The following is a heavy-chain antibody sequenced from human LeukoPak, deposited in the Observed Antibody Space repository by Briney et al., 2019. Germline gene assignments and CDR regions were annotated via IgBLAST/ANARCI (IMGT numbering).Heavy chain of an antibody. Sequence: PSETLSLTCAVYGGSFSGYYWTWIRQPPGKGLEWIGYIYYSGSTNYNPSLKSRVTISVDTSKNQFSLKLSSVTAADTAAYYCARHVDYGDYVEFDYWGQGTLVTVSS. J-gene: IGHJ4*02. V-gene: IGHV4-59*08. D-gene: IGHD4-17*01. CDR1: GGSFSGYY. CDR2: IYYSGST. CDR3: ARHVDYGDYVEFDY.